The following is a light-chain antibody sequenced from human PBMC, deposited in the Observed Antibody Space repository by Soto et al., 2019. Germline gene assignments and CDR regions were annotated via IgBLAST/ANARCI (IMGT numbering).Light chain of an antibody. CDR3: QQYYSVPWA. CDR2: WAS. V-gene: IGKV4-1*01. CDR1: QNVLNSPDNKNY. Sequence: DIVMTQSPDSLAVSLGERATINCKSSQNVLNSPDNKNYLAWYQQKPGQPPKLLIKWASSRESGVPDRFSGSGSGTDFTLTISSLQAEDVAVYYCQQYYSVPWAFGHGTKVEIK. J-gene: IGKJ1*01.